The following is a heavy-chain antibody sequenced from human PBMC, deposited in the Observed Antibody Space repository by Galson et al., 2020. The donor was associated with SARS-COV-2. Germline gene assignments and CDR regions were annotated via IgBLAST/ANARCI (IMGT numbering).Heavy chain of an antibody. V-gene: IGHV4-30-2*01. D-gene: IGHD4-17*01. CDR3: ARLHYGEDAPYAFDR. Sequence: SEPLSLTRAVPGTSISSGSYSWNWIRQPPGKGLEWIGYISHSVGTYYNPSLKSRVTISGDRSKNQFSLRLSTVTAADTAVYYCARLHYGEDAPYAFDRWGAGT. CDR2: ISHSVGT. CDR1: GTSISSGSYS. J-gene: IGHJ3*01.